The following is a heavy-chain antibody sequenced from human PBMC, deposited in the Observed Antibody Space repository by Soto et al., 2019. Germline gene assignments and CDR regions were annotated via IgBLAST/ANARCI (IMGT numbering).Heavy chain of an antibody. CDR1: GFTVSSNY. Sequence: GGSLRLSCAASGFTVSSNYMSWVRQAPGKGLEWVSVIYSGGSTYYADSVKGRFTISRDNSKNTLYLQMNSLRAEDTAVYYCATRNPGSLSWFDPWGQGTLVTVSS. J-gene: IGHJ5*02. V-gene: IGHV3-66*01. CDR3: ATRNPGSLSWFDP. D-gene: IGHD3-10*01. CDR2: IYSGGST.